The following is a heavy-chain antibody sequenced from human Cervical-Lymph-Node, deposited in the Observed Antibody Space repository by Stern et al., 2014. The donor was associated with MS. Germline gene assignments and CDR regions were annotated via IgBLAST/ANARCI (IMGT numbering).Heavy chain of an antibody. D-gene: IGHD5-18*01. CDR2: IYNSGNT. V-gene: IGHV4-30-4*01. CDR3: ATRPPGQLWLPYFDY. CDR1: GGSISSGNYH. J-gene: IGHJ4*02. Sequence: QVQLQESGPGLVKPSQTLTLTCTVSGGSISSGNYHWSWIRQPPGKGLEWIGYIYNSGNTYYNPSLKSRVTISADTSKNQLSLRLTSVTAADTAVYYCATRPPGQLWLPYFDYWGQGALVTVSS.